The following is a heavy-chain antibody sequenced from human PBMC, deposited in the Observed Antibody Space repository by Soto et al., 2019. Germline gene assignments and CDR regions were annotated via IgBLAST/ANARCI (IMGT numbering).Heavy chain of an antibody. J-gene: IGHJ4*02. Sequence: GSLRLSCAASGFTFSSYAMSWVRQAPVKVLEWVSAISGSGGGTYYADSVKGRFTISRDNSKNTLYLQMNSLRAEDTAVYYCAKDIAARPRFSLRPRYFDYWGQGTLVTVS. D-gene: IGHD6-6*01. CDR2: ISGSGGGT. V-gene: IGHV3-23*01. CDR3: AKDIAARPRFSLRPRYFDY. CDR1: GFTFSSYA.